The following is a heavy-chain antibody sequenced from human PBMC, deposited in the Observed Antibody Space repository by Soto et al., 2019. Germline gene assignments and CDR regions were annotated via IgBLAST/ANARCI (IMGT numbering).Heavy chain of an antibody. J-gene: IGHJ4*02. CDR3: ASDGVGDTVFFGYFDY. D-gene: IGHD1-26*01. V-gene: IGHV3-33*01. Sequence: QVQLVESGGGVVQPGRSLRLSCVAPGVIFSGYGMHWVRQAPGKGLEWVAVIRFDGSNIDYADSVKGRFTISRDNSKNTLYLQMNSLRAEDTAVYYCASDGVGDTVFFGYFDYWGQGALVTVSS. CDR2: IRFDGSNI. CDR1: GVIFSGYG.